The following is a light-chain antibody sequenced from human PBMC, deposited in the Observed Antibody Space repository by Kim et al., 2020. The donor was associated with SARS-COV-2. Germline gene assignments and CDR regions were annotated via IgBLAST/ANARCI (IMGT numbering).Light chain of an antibody. CDR3: QQYDNSPHP. CDR1: QRFGTSY. V-gene: IGKV3-20*01. J-gene: IGKJ5*01. CDR2: GAS. Sequence: LPREKTPPFSRTSQRFGTSYLAWYQQKPGQAPRLLIYGASARATGTPARFSGSGSGTDFTLTIGRLQPEDFAVYYCQQYDNSPHPFGRGTQLEIK.